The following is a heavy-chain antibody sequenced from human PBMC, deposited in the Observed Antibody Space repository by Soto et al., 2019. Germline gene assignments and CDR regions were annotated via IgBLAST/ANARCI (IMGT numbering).Heavy chain of an antibody. D-gene: IGHD4-4*01. CDR2: IGDTGTFI. CDR1: AFIFSDHS. Sequence: EVQLVESGGGLVKPGGSLRLSCVGSAFIFSDHSMNWVRQAPGKGLEWVTSIGDTGTFIYYADSVKGRFTISRDSAKNSLFLQMDSLRPEDTAVYYCARDQRYLRQGYSDYWGQGTLVTVSS. J-gene: IGHJ4*02. CDR3: ARDQRYLRQGYSDY. V-gene: IGHV3-21*01.